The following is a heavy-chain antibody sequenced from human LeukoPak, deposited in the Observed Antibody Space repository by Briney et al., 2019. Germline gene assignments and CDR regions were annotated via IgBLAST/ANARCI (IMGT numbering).Heavy chain of an antibody. D-gene: IGHD1-26*01. CDR1: GFTFSSYE. V-gene: IGHV3-48*03. CDR3: AREGWEPTAFDY. Sequence: GGSLRLSCAASGFTFSSYEMNWVRQAPGKGPEWVSYISSSGSTIYYADSVKGRFTISRDNAKNSLYLQMNSLRAEDTAVYYCAREGWEPTAFDYWGQGTLVTVSS. J-gene: IGHJ4*02. CDR2: ISSSGSTI.